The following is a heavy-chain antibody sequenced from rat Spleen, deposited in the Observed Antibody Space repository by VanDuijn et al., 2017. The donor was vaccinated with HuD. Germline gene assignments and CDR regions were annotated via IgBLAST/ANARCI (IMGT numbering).Heavy chain of an antibody. Sequence: EVQLAETGGGLVQPGRSLKLSCAASGFTFSDYNMAWVRQAPKKGLEWVATISYDGSSTYYRDSVKGRFTISRDNAKSTLYLQMDSLRSEDTATYYCTTDRTTEVSYWGQGVMVTVSS. CDR3: TTDRTTEVSY. J-gene: IGHJ2*01. CDR1: GFTFSDYN. V-gene: IGHV5-7*01. CDR2: ISYDGSST. D-gene: IGHD1-11*01.